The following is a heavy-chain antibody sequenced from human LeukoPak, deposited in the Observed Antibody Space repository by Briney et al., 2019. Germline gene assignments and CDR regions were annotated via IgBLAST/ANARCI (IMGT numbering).Heavy chain of an antibody. CDR1: GFTFDDCA. CDR2: IRTKAYGGTT. CDR3: TSLYYDSSGYYHHPDS. D-gene: IGHD3-22*01. J-gene: IGHJ5*01. V-gene: IGHV3-49*04. Sequence: GRSLRLSCTTSGFTFDDCAMSWVRQAPGKGLEWLGFIRTKAYGGTTENAASVRGRFTISRDDSKSIAYLQMNGLKTEDTAVYYCTSLYYDSSGYYHHPDSWGRGTLVTVSS.